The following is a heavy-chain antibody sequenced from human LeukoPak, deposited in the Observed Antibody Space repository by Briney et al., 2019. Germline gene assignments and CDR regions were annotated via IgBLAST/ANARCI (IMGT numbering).Heavy chain of an antibody. J-gene: IGHJ4*02. Sequence: GGSLRLSCAASGFTVSSNYMSWVRQAPGKGLEWVSVIYSGGSTYYADSVKGRFTISRDNSKNTLYLQMNSLRAEDTALYYCASAGPDPYPFDYWGQGTLVTVSS. D-gene: IGHD2-2*02. V-gene: IGHV3-66*01. CDR1: GFTVSSNY. CDR3: ASAGPDPYPFDY. CDR2: IYSGGST.